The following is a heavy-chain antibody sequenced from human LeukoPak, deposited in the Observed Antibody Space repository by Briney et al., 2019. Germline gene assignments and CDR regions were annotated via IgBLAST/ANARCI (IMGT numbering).Heavy chain of an antibody. D-gene: IGHD3-9*01. CDR1: GFTFSSYG. CDR3: ARVLTGGYYYYGMDV. V-gene: IGHV3-33*01. CDR2: IWYDGSNK. J-gene: IGHJ6*02. Sequence: GGSLRLSCAASGFTFSSYGMHWVRQAPGKGLEWVAVIWYDGSNKYYADSVKGRFTISRDNSKNTLYLQMNSLRAEDTAVYYCARVLTGGYYYYGMDVWGQGTTVTVS.